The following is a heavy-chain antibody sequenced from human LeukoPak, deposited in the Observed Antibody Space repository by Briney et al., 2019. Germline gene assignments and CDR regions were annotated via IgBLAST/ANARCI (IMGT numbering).Heavy chain of an antibody. CDR1: GFRFGGST. V-gene: IGHV3-21*01. J-gene: IGHJ6*02. Sequence: GSLRLSCAAYGFRFGGSTISWVRQAPGKGLQWVSSISDSGNTYYAGSLKGRITVSRDNAKNSLFLQMNSLRADDTAVYYCARDASIGLDVWGHGTTVTVSS. CDR3: ARDASIGLDV. D-gene: IGHD3-9*01. CDR2: ISDSGNT.